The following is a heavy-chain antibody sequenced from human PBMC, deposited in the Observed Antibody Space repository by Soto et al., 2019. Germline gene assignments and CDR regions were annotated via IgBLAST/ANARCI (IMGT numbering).Heavy chain of an antibody. CDR1: GGSISSGGYS. CDR2: IYHSGST. D-gene: IGHD4-17*01. Sequence: QLQLQESGSGLVKPSQTLSLTCAVSGGSISSGGYSWSWIRQPPGKGLEWIGYIYHSGSTYYNPSLXRXVXXSVDRSKNQFSLKLSSVTAADTAVYYCASGPIGDYTDGFDYWGQGTLVTVSS. CDR3: ASGPIGDYTDGFDY. V-gene: IGHV4-30-2*01. J-gene: IGHJ4*02.